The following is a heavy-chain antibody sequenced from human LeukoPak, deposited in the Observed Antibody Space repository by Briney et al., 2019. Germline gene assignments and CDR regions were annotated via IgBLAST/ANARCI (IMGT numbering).Heavy chain of an antibody. J-gene: IGHJ3*02. CDR1: GFTFSSYA. Sequence: GGSLRLSCAASGFTFSSYAMSWVRQAPGRGLEYVSAISTNGGSTYYADSVKGRFTISRDNSKNTLYLQMSGLRAEDTAVYYCVKGLERRVWGAFDIWGQGTMVTVSS. D-gene: IGHD1-1*01. CDR2: ISTNGGST. V-gene: IGHV3-64D*09. CDR3: VKGLERRVWGAFDI.